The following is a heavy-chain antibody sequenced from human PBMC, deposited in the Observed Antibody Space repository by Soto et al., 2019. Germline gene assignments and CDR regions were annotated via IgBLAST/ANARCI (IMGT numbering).Heavy chain of an antibody. CDR2: ISSNGGTT. J-gene: IGHJ4*02. CDR1: GFTFSSYD. V-gene: IGHV3-64*01. CDR3: VRRVSGNYDY. D-gene: IGHD4-4*01. Sequence: EVQLAESGGGMVQPGGSLRLSCVASGFTFSSYDMHWVRQAPGKGLEYVSSISSNGGTTYYGNSVKGRFTISSDNSKNTLYLQMGSLRAENMAVYYCVRRVSGNYDYWGQGTLVNVSS.